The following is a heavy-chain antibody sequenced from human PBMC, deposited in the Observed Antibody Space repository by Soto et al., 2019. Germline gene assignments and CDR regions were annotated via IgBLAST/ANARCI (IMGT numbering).Heavy chain of an antibody. CDR1: GYTFTSYA. V-gene: IGHV1-3*01. CDR2: INAGNGNT. J-gene: IGHJ6*02. CDR3: ARAAAGIRNYYGMDV. Sequence: GASVKVSCKASGYTFTSYAMHWVRQAPGQRLEWMGWINAGNGNTKYSQKFQGRVTITRDTSASTAYMELSSLRSEDTAVYYCARAAAGIRNYYGMDVWGQGTTVTVSS. D-gene: IGHD6-13*01.